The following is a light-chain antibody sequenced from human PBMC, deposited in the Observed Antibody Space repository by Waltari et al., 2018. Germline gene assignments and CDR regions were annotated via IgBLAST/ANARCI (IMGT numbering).Light chain of an antibody. CDR2: EVN. CDR3: SANIGRNNHVI. V-gene: IGLV2-8*01. CDR1: SSDIITYNH. J-gene: IGLJ2*01. Sequence: QSALTQPPSASGSPGQSVTISCTGTSSDIITYNHVSWYQHHPGKAPKLMIYEVNRRPSGVPDRFSGSMSGNTASLTVSGLQAEDEADYYCSANIGRNNHVIFGGGTKLTVL.